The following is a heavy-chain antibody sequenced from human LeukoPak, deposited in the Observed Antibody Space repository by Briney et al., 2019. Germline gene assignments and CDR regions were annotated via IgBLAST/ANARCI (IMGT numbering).Heavy chain of an antibody. V-gene: IGHV3-30*03. J-gene: IGHJ4*02. CDR1: GFTFSSYD. Sequence: GGSLRLSCAASGFTFSSYDMHWVRQAPGKGLEWVAGISYDGNKEYYVDSVKGRFTISRDNSKNTLYLQMNSLRTEDTAVYYCARDRSVFDYWGQGTLVTVSS. CDR2: ISYDGNKE. CDR3: ARDRSVFDY.